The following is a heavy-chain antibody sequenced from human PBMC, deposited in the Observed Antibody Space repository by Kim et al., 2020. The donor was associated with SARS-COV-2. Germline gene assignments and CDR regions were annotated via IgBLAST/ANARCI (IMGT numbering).Heavy chain of an antibody. CDR2: IGYDGNKK. Sequence: GGSLRLSCAASGFTFSSYGMHWVRQAPGKGLEWVAFIGYDGNKKYYGDSVKGRFTISRDNSKNTLYLQINSLRAEDTAVNYCARDVYGSGSYYFDSWGQG. V-gene: IGHV3-30*02. CDR1: GFTFSSYG. J-gene: IGHJ4*02. D-gene: IGHD3-10*01. CDR3: ARDVYGSGSYYFDS.